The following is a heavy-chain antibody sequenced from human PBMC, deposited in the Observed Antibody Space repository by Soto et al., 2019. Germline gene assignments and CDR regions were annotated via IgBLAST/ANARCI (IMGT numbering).Heavy chain of an antibody. D-gene: IGHD5-12*01. Sequence: EVQLLESGGGLVQPGGSLRLSCAASGFTFSSYAMSWVRQAPGKGLEWVSAISGSGGSTYYADSVKGRFTISRDNSKNTLYLQMNSLRAEDTAVYYCATTEGDRGYSGYHSDYWGQGTLVTVSS. CDR1: GFTFSSYA. CDR2: ISGSGGST. CDR3: ATTEGDRGYSGYHSDY. V-gene: IGHV3-23*01. J-gene: IGHJ4*02.